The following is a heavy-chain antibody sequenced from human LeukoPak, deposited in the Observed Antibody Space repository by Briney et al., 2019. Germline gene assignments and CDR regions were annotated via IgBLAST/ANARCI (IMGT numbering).Heavy chain of an antibody. CDR3: ARAMSIAARLQTIFDY. CDR2: IYYTGT. D-gene: IGHD6-6*01. CDR1: GGSVTDYY. Sequence: PSETLSLTCTVSGGSVTDYYWSWIRQSPGKGLEWIGYIYYTGTSYNPSLKSRVTISADTSKNQFSLKLTSVTAADTAVYYCARAMSIAARLQTIFDYWGQGTLVTVSS. J-gene: IGHJ4*02. V-gene: IGHV4-59*08.